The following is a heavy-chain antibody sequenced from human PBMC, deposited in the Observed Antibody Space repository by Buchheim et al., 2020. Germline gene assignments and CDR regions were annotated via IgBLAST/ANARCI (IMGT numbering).Heavy chain of an antibody. Sequence: QVQLVESGGGVVQPGRSLRLSCAASGFTFSSYGMHWVRQAPGKGLEWVAVISYDGSNKYYADSVKGRFTISRDNSKITLYLQMNSLRAEDTAVYYCAKDRRYCSSTSCYWNWFDPWGQGTL. CDR3: AKDRRYCSSTSCYWNWFDP. CDR1: GFTFSSYG. J-gene: IGHJ5*02. D-gene: IGHD2-2*01. CDR2: ISYDGSNK. V-gene: IGHV3-30*18.